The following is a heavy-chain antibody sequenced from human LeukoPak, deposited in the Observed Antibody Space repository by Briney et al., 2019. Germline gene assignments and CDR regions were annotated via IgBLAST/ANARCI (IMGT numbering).Heavy chain of an antibody. CDR2: FDPEDGET. CDR3: ARVGYCSGGSLCSLDY. J-gene: IGHJ4*02. V-gene: IGHV1-24*01. D-gene: IGHD2-15*01. CDR1: GYTLTELS. Sequence: ASVKVSCKVSGYTLTELSMHWVRQAPGKGLEWMGGFDPEDGETIYAQKFQGRVTMTRDTSTSTVYMELSSLRSEDTAVYYCARVGYCSGGSLCSLDYWGQGTLVTVSS.